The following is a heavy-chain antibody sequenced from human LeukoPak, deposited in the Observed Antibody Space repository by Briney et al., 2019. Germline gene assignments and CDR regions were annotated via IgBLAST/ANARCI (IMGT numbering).Heavy chain of an antibody. J-gene: IGHJ4*02. V-gene: IGHV4-39*01. CDR1: GGSVSSTTYY. Sequence: SETLSLTCTVSGGSVSSTTYYWSWIRQPPGKGLEWIASINYSGSTYYNPSLKSRVTISVDTSENQFSLKLSSVTAADTAVYYCARYVVYGSGKYYFDYWGQGALVAVSS. CDR2: INYSGST. D-gene: IGHD3-10*01. CDR3: ARYVVYGSGKYYFDY.